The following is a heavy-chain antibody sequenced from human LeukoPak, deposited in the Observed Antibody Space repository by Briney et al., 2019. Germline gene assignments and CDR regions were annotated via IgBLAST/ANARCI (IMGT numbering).Heavy chain of an antibody. CDR3: AGNYLYYYGMDV. V-gene: IGHV3-11*01. Sequence: GRSLRLSCAASGFTFSDYYMSWIRQAPGKGLEWVSYISHSGSTIYYADSVKGRFTISRDNAKNSLYLQVNSLRAEDTAVYYCAGNYLYYYGMDVWGQGTTVTVSS. CDR1: GFTFSDYY. CDR2: ISHSGSTI. J-gene: IGHJ6*02.